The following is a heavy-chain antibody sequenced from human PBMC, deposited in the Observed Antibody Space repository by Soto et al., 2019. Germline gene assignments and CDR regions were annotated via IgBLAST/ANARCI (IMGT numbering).Heavy chain of an antibody. CDR3: AKVSTWIQLWHLEFGY. CDR2: ISGSGGSA. Sequence: PGGSLRLSYAASGFTFSSYAMSWVRQAPGKGLEWVSAISGSGGSAYYADSVKGQFTISSDNSKNTMYLQMNSLRAEDTAVYYRAKVSTWIQLWHLEFGYWGQGTLVTVSS. J-gene: IGHJ4*02. V-gene: IGHV3-23*01. D-gene: IGHD5-18*01. CDR1: GFTFSSYA.